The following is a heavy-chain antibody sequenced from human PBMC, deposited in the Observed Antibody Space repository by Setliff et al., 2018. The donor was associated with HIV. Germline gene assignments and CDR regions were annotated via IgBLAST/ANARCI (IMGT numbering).Heavy chain of an antibody. D-gene: IGHD3-22*01. V-gene: IGHV5-51*01. J-gene: IGHJ6*03. CDR2: IYPGDSDT. CDR3: ARASSDYFDTRGFYYYYYMDV. CDR1: GYRFTNYC. Sequence: SGESLKISCKASGYRFTNYCIGWVRQMPGKGLEWMGIIYPGDSDTRYSPSFQGQVTISADKSISTAYLQWNSLKASDTAMYYCARASSDYFDTRGFYYYYYMDVWGKGTTVTVSS.